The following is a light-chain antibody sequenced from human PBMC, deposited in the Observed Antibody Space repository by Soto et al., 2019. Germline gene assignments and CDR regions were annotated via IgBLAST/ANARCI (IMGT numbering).Light chain of an antibody. CDR1: ESISNW. J-gene: IGKJ2*01. CDR3: QQYNTYPYT. Sequence: DIQMTQSPSTLSASGGDRVTITCRASESISNWLAWYQQNPGKAPKLLIYKASSFEVGVPSRFSGSGAGTEFTLTISSLQPDDFATYYCQQYNTYPYTFGQGTRLEIK. CDR2: KAS. V-gene: IGKV1-5*03.